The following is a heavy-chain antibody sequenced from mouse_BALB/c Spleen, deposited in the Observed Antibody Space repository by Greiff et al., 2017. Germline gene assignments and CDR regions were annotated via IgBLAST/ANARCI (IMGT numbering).Heavy chain of an antibody. V-gene: IGHV1S127*01. Sequence: QVQLQQPGAELVKPGASVKMSCKASGYTFTSYWMHWVKQRPGQGLEWIGVIDPSDSYTSYNQKFKGKATLTVDTSSSTAYMQLSSLTSEDSAVYYCTRGDGYYDFDYWGQGTTLTVSS. CDR1: GYTFTSYW. CDR3: TRGDGYYDFDY. CDR2: IDPSDSYT. J-gene: IGHJ2*01. D-gene: IGHD2-3*01.